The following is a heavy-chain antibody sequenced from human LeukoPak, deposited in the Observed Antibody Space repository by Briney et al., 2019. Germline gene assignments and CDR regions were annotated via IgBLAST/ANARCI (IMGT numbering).Heavy chain of an antibody. CDR3: AKHVSYTNWFDP. D-gene: IGHD3-16*01. CDR1: GFTFSSYA. J-gene: IGHJ5*02. CDR2: ISGSGGST. V-gene: IGHV3-23*01. Sequence: GWSLRLSCAASGFTFSSYAMSWVRQAPGKGLEWVSAISGSGGSTYYADSVKGRFTISRDNSKNTLYLQMNSLRAEDTAVYYCAKHVSYTNWFDPWGQGTLVTVSS.